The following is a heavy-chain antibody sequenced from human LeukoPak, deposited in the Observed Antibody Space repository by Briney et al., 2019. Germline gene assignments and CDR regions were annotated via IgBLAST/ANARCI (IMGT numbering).Heavy chain of an antibody. J-gene: IGHJ1*01. CDR3: AREEYYYDSSGYSMWYFQH. D-gene: IGHD3-22*01. CDR1: GFTVSSNY. Sequence: GGSLRLSCAASGFTVSSNYMSWVRQAPGKGLEWVSVIYSGGSTYYADSVKGRFTISRDNSKNTLYLQMNSLRAEDTAVYYCAREEYYYDSSGYSMWYFQHRGQGTPVTVSS. V-gene: IGHV3-53*01. CDR2: IYSGGST.